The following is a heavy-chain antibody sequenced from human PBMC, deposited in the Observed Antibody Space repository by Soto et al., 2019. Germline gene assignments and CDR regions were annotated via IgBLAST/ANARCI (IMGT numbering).Heavy chain of an antibody. J-gene: IGHJ6*02. CDR3: ARASLPRAVNSYYYGMDV. CDR2: IYYSGST. V-gene: IGHV4-61*01. CDR1: GGSVSSGSYY. Sequence: SETLSLTCTVSGGSVSSGSYYWSWIRQPPGKGLEWIGYIYYSGSTNYNPSLKSRVTISVDTSKNQFSLKLSSVTAADTAVYYCARASLPRAVNSYYYGMDVWGQGTTVTVSS. D-gene: IGHD3-16*02.